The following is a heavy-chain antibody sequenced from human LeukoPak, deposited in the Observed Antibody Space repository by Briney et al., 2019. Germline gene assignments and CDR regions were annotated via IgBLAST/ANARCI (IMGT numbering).Heavy chain of an antibody. D-gene: IGHD1-14*01. CDR3: ASVTTDHYYYYGMDV. CDR1: GYTFTSYA. V-gene: IGHV1-3*01. Sequence: ASVKVSCKASGYTFTSYAMHWVRQAPGQRLEWMGWINAGNGNTKYSQKFQGRVTITRDTSASTAYMELSSLRSEDTAVYYCASVTTDHYYYYGMDVWGQGTTVTVS. CDR2: INAGNGNT. J-gene: IGHJ6*02.